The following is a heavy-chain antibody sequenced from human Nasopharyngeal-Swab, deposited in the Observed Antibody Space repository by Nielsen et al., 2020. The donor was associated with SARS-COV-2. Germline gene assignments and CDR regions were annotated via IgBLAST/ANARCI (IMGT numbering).Heavy chain of an antibody. D-gene: IGHD2-2*01. CDR2: IYPSGST. CDR1: GGSISSGGYY. J-gene: IGHJ5*02. V-gene: IGHV4-61*02. CDR3: ARELLYCSSTSCYENWFDP. Sequence: SETLSLTCTVSGGSISSGGYYWSWIRQPAGKGLESIGRIYPSGSTNYNPSLKSRVTISLDTSKNQFSLKLSSVTAADTAVYYCARELLYCSSTSCYENWFDPWGQGTLVTVSS.